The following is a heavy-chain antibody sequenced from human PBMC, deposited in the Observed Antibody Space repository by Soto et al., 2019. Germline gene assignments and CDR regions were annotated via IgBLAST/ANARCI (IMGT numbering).Heavy chain of an antibody. CDR3: ARGEAARGQQLVRDSSGCFDP. CDR2: INHSGST. Sequence: QVQLQQWGAGLLKPSETLSLTCAVYGGSFSGYYWSWIRQPPGKGLEWIGEINHSGSTNYNPSLKSRVTISVDTSKNQFSLKLSSVTAADTSVYYCARGEAARGQQLVRDSSGCFDPWGQGTLVTVSS. J-gene: IGHJ5*02. CDR1: GGSFSGYY. V-gene: IGHV4-34*01. D-gene: IGHD6-13*01.